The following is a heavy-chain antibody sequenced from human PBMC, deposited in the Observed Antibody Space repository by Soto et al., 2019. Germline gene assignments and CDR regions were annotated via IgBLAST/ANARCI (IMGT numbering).Heavy chain of an antibody. Sequence: SETLSLTCTVSGGSISSSSYYWGWIRQPPGKGLEWIGSIYYSGSTYYNPSLKSRVTISVDTSKNQFSLKLSSVTAADTAVYYCARHAGYSYGDYFDYWGQGTLVTVSS. CDR1: GGSISSSSYY. V-gene: IGHV4-39*01. CDR3: ARHAGYSYGDYFDY. CDR2: IYYSGST. D-gene: IGHD5-18*01. J-gene: IGHJ4*02.